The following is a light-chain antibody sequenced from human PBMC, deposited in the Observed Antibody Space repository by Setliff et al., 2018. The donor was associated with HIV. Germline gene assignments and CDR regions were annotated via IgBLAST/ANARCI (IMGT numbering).Light chain of an antibody. Sequence: QSVLAQPPSVSGSPGQSVTISCTGTSSDVGSYNRVSWYQQPPGTAPKLVIYEVSNRPSGVPDRFSGSKSGNTASLTISGLQADDEADYYCSSYTSSSGGVFGGGTKVT. V-gene: IGLV2-18*02. CDR1: SSDVGSYNR. J-gene: IGLJ2*01. CDR3: SSYTSSSGGV. CDR2: EVS.